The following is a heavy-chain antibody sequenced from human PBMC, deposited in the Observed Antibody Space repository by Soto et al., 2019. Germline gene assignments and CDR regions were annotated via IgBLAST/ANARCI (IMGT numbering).Heavy chain of an antibody. CDR2: IYYSGST. CDR1: GGSISSYY. J-gene: IGHJ6*02. V-gene: IGHV4-59*01. Sequence: SETLSLTCTVSGGSISSYYWSWIRQPPGKGLEWIGYIYYSGSTNYNPSLKSRVTISVDTSKNQFSLKLSSVTAADTAVYYCARGTYYDFWSGYPKYYYYYYGMDVSGQGTTLTVSS. D-gene: IGHD3-3*01. CDR3: ARGTYYDFWSGYPKYYYYYYGMDV.